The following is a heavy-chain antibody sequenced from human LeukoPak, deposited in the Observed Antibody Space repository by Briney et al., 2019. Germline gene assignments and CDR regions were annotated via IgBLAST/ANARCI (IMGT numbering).Heavy chain of an antibody. CDR2: IKPDGTTK. CDR1: GFTLSLAW. D-gene: IGHD6-13*01. CDR3: ARSIPYGTTWYGRSDY. J-gene: IGHJ4*02. Sequence: GGSLRLSCATSGFTLSLAWMHWVRQAPGKGLEWVANIKPDGTTKFYVDSVKGRFTISRDNALNSLYLQMNSLRAEDTAIYYCARSIPYGTTWYGRSDYWGQGTLVTVSS. V-gene: IGHV3-7*03.